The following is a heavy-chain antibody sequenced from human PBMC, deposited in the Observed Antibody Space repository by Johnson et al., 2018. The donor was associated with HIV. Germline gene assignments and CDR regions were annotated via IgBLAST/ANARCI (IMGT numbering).Heavy chain of an antibody. CDR1: GFTFSSYA. V-gene: IGHV3-23*04. J-gene: IGHJ3*02. CDR3: AKEVGYSYGYGGDQTGDAFDI. Sequence: EVQLVESGGGLVQPGGSLRLSCAASGFTFSSYAMSWVRQAPGKGLEWVSAISGSGGSTYYADSVKGRFTISRDNHNNTLYLQTSSLRLEDTAVYYCAKEVGYSYGYGGDQTGDAFDIWGQGTTVTVSS. D-gene: IGHD5-18*01. CDR2: ISGSGGST.